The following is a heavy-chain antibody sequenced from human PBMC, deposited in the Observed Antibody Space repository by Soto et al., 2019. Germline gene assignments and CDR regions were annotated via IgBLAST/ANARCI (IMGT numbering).Heavy chain of an antibody. J-gene: IGHJ6*02. D-gene: IGHD2-2*01. V-gene: IGHV3-15*07. CDR3: TTNLYCSSTSCPPDAYYYYGMDV. CDR1: GFTFSNAW. Sequence: GGSLRLSCAASGFTFSNAWMNWVRQAPGKGLEWVGRIKSKTDGGTTDYAAPVKGRFTISRDDSKNTLYLQMNSLKTEDTVVYYCTTNLYCSSTSCPPDAYYYYGMDVWGQGTTVTVSS. CDR2: IKSKTDGGTT.